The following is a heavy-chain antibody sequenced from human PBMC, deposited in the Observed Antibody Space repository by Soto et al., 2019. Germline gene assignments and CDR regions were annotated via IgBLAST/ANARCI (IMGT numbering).Heavy chain of an antibody. V-gene: IGHV3-30*18. CDR3: AKDYSSASPHSRDV. D-gene: IGHD6-13*01. CDR2: ISNDGSNK. Sequence: GGSLRLSCAPSGFTFSNDGMHWVRQAPGKGLEWAAIISNDGSNKHDADSVKGRFTISRDNSRNALYLQMNSLSREDTAVYYGAKDYSSASPHSRDVCGQGTTVTVSS. CDR1: GFTFSNDG. J-gene: IGHJ6*02.